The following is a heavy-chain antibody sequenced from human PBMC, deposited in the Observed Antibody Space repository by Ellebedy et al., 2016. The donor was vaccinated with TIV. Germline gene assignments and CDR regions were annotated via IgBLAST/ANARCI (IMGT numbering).Heavy chain of an antibody. CDR2: IYPGDSDT. V-gene: IGHV5-51*01. Sequence: GESLKISCKGSGCSFTDYWIGWVRHMPGKGLEWMGIIYPGDSDTRYSPSFQGQVTISVDKSMSTAYLQWGSLKASDTAMYYCATSAFYSRWYYFDYWGQGTLVTVSS. CDR3: ATSAFYSRWYYFDY. CDR1: GCSFTDYW. D-gene: IGHD6-13*01. J-gene: IGHJ4*02.